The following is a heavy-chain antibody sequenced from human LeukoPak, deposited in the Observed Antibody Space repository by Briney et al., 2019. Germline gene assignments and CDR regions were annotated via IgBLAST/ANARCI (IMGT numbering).Heavy chain of an antibody. CDR1: GYTFTGYY. CDR2: INPNSGGT. V-gene: IGHV1-2*06. Sequence: ASVKVSCKASGYTFTGYYMHWVRQAPGQGLEWMGRINPNSGGTNYAQKFQGRVTMARDTSISTAYMELSRLRFDDTAVYYCARGARWLTLRDAFDIWGQGTMVTVSS. D-gene: IGHD5-12*01. J-gene: IGHJ3*02. CDR3: ARGARWLTLRDAFDI.